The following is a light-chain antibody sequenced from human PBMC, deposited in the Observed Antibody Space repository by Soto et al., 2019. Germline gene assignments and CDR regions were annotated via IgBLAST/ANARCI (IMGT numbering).Light chain of an antibody. J-gene: IGKJ1*01. CDR3: QQYGSSPWA. CDR1: QSVSSSH. V-gene: IGKV3-20*01. Sequence: EIVLTQSPATLSLSPGERATLSCRASQSVSSSHLAWYQQMPGQAPRLLIHGASNRATGIPDRFSGSGSGTDFTLTISRLESEDFAVYYCQQYGSSPWAFGPGTKVDI. CDR2: GAS.